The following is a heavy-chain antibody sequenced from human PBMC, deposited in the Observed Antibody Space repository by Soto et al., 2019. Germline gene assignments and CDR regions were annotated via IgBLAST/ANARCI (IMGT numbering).Heavy chain of an antibody. CDR1: GYTFTTYG. CDR2: ISAYNGNT. CDR3: ARDLPEMATNYYYYYGMDV. J-gene: IGHJ6*02. V-gene: IGHV1-18*01. D-gene: IGHD5-12*01. Sequence: APVKSSCKASGYTFTTYGGSWLRQAPGQGLGWMGWISAYNGNTNYAQKLQGRVTMTTDTSTSTAYMELRSLRSDDTAVYYCARDLPEMATNYYYYYGMDVWGQGTTVTVSS.